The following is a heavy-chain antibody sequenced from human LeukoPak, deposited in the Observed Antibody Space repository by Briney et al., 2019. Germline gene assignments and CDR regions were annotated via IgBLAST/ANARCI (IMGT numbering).Heavy chain of an antibody. CDR1: GYTLTSYG. CDR2: ISAYNGNT. V-gene: IGHV1-18*01. J-gene: IGHJ4*02. CDR3: ARDHSNWNYAPDF. D-gene: IGHD1-7*01. Sequence: ASVKVSCKASGYTLTSYGISWVRQAPGQGLEWMGWISAYNGNTNYAQKLQDRVTMSTDTSTGTAYLDVRSLTSDDTAVYYCARDHSNWNYAPDFWGQGTLVIVSS.